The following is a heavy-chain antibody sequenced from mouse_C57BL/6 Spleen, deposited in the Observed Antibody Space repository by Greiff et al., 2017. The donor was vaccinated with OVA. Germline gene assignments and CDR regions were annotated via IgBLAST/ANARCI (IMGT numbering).Heavy chain of an antibody. V-gene: IGHV1-55*01. CDR3: ARFYYGNYEWEYYFDY. CDR2: IYPGSGST. J-gene: IGHJ2*01. D-gene: IGHD2-1*01. CDR1: GYTFTSYW. Sequence: QVQLQQPGAELVKPGASVKMSCKASGYTFTSYWITWVKQRPGQGLEWIGDIYPGSGSTNYNEKFKSKATLTVDTSSSTAYMQLSSLTSEDSAVYYCARFYYGNYEWEYYFDYWGQGTTLTVSS.